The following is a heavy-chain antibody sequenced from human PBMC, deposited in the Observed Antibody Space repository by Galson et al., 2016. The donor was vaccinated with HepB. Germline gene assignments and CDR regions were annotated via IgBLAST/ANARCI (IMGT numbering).Heavy chain of an antibody. CDR3: AHRVTLGFWFDP. J-gene: IGHJ5*02. CDR1: GFSLNNSAEG. CDR2: LYWDDEK. V-gene: IGHV2-5*02. D-gene: IGHD3-16*01. Sequence: PALVKPTQTLTLTCTFSGFSLNNSAEGVGWIRQPPGKALEWLAVLYWDDEKGYSPSLRSRLTITKDTSRKQVVLRMTNMDPLDTATYYCAHRVTLGFWFDPWGLGTLVAVSS.